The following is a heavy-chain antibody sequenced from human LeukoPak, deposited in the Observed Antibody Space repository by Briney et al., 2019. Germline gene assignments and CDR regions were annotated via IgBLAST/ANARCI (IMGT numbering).Heavy chain of an antibody. V-gene: IGHV3-48*04. J-gene: IGHJ4*02. CDR1: GFTFSSYW. Sequence: GGSLRLSCAASGFTFSSYWMSWVRQAPGKGLEWVSYISSSGSTIYYADSVKGRFTISRDNAKNSLYLQMNSLRVEDTAVYYCAKLAKYFYGSETYYFFEHWGQGTPVTASS. CDR2: ISSSGSTI. D-gene: IGHD3-10*01. CDR3: AKLAKYFYGSETYYFFEH.